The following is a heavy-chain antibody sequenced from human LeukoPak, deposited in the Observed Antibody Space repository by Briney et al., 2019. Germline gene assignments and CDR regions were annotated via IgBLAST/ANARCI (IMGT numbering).Heavy chain of an antibody. CDR1: GFTFSSYW. J-gene: IGHJ4*02. D-gene: IGHD1-26*01. CDR2: INSDGSSA. CDR3: ARGAPSGSYYY. Sequence: GGSLRPSCAASGFTFSSYWMHWVRQAPGKGLVWVSRINSDGSSATYADSVKGRFTISRDNVKNTLYLQMNSLRAEDTAVYYCARGAPSGSYYYWGQGTLVTVSS. V-gene: IGHV3-74*01.